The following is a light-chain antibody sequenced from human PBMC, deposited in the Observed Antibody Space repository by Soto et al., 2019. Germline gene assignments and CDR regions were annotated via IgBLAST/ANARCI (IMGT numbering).Light chain of an antibody. V-gene: IGKV3-20*01. CDR2: VAS. J-gene: IGKJ2*01. CDR3: QQYGSSPYT. Sequence: EIVLTQSPGTLSLSPGERATLSCRASQSVSSSYLAWYQQKPGQAPRPLIYVASSRATGIPDRFSGSGSGTDFTLTISSLEPEDFAVYYYQQYGSSPYTFGQGTKLEIK. CDR1: QSVSSSY.